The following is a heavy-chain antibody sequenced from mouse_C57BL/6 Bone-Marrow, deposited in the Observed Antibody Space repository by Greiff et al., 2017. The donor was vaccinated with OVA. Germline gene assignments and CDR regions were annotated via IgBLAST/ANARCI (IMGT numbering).Heavy chain of an antibody. Sequence: DVKLQESGPGLVKPSQSLSLTCSVTGYSITSGYYWNWIRQFPGNKLEWMGYISYDGSNNYNPSLKNRISITRDTSKNQFFLKLNSVTTEDTATYYCARDHYYCWYFDVWGTGTTVTVSS. CDR1: GYSITSGYY. V-gene: IGHV3-6*01. CDR3: ARDHYYCWYFDV. CDR2: ISYDGSN. J-gene: IGHJ1*03. D-gene: IGHD1-1*01.